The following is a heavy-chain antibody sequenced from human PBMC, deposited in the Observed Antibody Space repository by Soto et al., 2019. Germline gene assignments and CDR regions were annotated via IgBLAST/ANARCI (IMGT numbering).Heavy chain of an antibody. D-gene: IGHD3-10*01. Sequence: SETLSLTCTVSGGSISSSSYSWSWIRQPPGKGLEWIGYIYHSGSTYYNPSLKSRVTISVDRSKNQFSLKLTSVTAADTAVYYCARVRRLGSSYYLGYWGQGTLVTVSS. CDR2: IYHSGST. V-gene: IGHV4-30-2*01. CDR1: GGSISSSSYS. CDR3: ARVRRLGSSYYLGY. J-gene: IGHJ4*02.